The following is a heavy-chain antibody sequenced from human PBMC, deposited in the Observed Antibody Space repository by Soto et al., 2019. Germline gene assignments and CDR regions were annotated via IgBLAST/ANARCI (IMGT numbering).Heavy chain of an antibody. Sequence: ASVKVSCKASGYTFTSYGISWVRQAPGQGLEWMGWISAYNGNTNYAQKLRGRVTMTTDTSTSTAYMELRSLRSDDTAVYYCARDLPILNYYDSSTRPGMDVWGQGTTVTVSS. CDR1: GYTFTSYG. J-gene: IGHJ6*02. CDR2: ISAYNGNT. V-gene: IGHV1-18*01. CDR3: ARDLPILNYYDSSTRPGMDV. D-gene: IGHD3-22*01.